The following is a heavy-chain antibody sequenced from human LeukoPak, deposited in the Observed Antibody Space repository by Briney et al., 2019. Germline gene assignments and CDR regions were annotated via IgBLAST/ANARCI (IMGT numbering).Heavy chain of an antibody. V-gene: IGHV1-18*01. J-gene: IGHJ6*02. D-gene: IGHD2-8*01. CDR1: GYTFTSYG. CDR3: ARVGGTAAVMGRAYYYYGMDV. Sequence: ASVKVSCKASGYTFTSYGISWVRQAPGQGLEWMGWISAYNGNANYAQKLQGRVTMTTDTSTSTAYMELRSLRSDDTAVYYCARVGGTAAVMGRAYYYYGMDVRGQGTTVTVSS. CDR2: ISAYNGNA.